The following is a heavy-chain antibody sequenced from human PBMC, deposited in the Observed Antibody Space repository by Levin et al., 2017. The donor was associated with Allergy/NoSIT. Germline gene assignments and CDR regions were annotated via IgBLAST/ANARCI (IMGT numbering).Heavy chain of an antibody. D-gene: IGHD2-15*01. J-gene: IGHJ4*02. CDR3: ARDRAVLGYCGGGTCRDGSGTLDY. CDR2: ISYDGSNK. CDR1: GFSFSSYA. V-gene: IGHV3-30*04. Sequence: GGSLRLSCAASGFSFSSYAMHWVRQAPGKGLEWVAVISYDGSNKYYADSVKGRFTISRDNSKNTLFVQMNSLRAEDTAVYYCARDRAVLGYCGGGTCRDGSGTLDYWGQGTLVTVSS.